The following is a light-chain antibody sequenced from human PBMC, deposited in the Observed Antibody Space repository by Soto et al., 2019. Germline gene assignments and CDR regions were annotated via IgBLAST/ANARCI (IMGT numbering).Light chain of an antibody. V-gene: IGLV4-69*01. CDR1: SGHSSYA. Sequence: QPVLTQSPSASASLGASVKRTCTLSSGHSSYAIAWHQQQPEKGPRYLMKLNSDGSHSKGDGIPDRFSGSSSGAERYLTISSLQSEDEADYYCQTWGAGTVVFGGGTKLTVL. J-gene: IGLJ2*01. CDR3: QTWGAGTVV. CDR2: LNSDGSH.